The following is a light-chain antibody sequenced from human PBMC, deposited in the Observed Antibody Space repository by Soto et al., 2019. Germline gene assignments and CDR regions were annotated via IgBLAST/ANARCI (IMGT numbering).Light chain of an antibody. Sequence: QSVLTQPASVSGSPGQSITISCTGTSNDVGGYKYVSWYQQYPGKAPKLMIYGVTNRPSGVSDRFSGSKSGNTASLTISGLQAEDEADYYCSSYTRSSNLLFGGGTKVTVL. CDR1: SNDVGGYKY. CDR2: GVT. CDR3: SSYTRSSNLL. V-gene: IGLV2-14*01. J-gene: IGLJ2*01.